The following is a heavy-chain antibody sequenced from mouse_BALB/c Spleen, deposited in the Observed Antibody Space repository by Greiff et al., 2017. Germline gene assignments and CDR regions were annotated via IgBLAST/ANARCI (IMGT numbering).Heavy chain of an antibody. CDR1: GFTFSSYT. Sequence: EVQVVESGGGLVKPGGSLKLSCAASGFTFSSYTMSWVRQTPEKRLEWVATISSGGSYTYYPDSVKGRFTISRDNAKNTLYLQMSSLKSEDTAMYYCTREGITTTRGSMDYWGQGTSVTVSS. D-gene: IGHD2-4*01. CDR2: ISSGGSYT. CDR3: TREGITTTRGSMDY. J-gene: IGHJ4*01. V-gene: IGHV5-6-4*01.